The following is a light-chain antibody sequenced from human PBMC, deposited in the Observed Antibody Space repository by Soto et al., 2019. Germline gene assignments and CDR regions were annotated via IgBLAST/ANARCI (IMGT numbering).Light chain of an antibody. CDR1: QSVSSSY. J-gene: IGKJ4*01. CDR2: GAS. Sequence: EIVLTQSPGTLSLSPGERATLSCRASQSVSSSYLAWYQQKPGQSPRLLIYGASSRATGIPDRFSGSGSGTDFTLTISRLEPEEFAVYYCQQYGSPLTFGGGTKVENK. CDR3: QQYGSPLT. V-gene: IGKV3-20*01.